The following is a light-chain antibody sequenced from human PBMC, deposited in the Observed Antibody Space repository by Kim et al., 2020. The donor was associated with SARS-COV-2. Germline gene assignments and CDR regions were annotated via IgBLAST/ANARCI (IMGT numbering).Light chain of an antibody. Sequence: QAGLTQPPSVSKGLRQTATLTCTGNSNNVGNQGAAWLQQHQGHPPKLQSYRNNNRPSGISERLSASRSGNTASLTITGLQPEDEADYYCSAWDSSLSALVFGGGTQLTVL. J-gene: IGLJ3*02. CDR1: SNNVGNQG. V-gene: IGLV10-54*01. CDR2: RNN. CDR3: SAWDSSLSALV.